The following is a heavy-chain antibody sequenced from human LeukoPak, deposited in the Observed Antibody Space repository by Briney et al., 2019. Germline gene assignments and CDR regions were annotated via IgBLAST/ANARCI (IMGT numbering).Heavy chain of an antibody. CDR2: ISYDGSNK. CDR1: GFTFSSYA. D-gene: IGHD3-10*01. V-gene: IGHV3-30*04. Sequence: GGSLRLSCAASGFTFSSYAMHWVRQAPGKGLEWVAVISYDGSNKYYADSVKGRFTISRDNSKNTLYLQMNSLRAEDTAVYYCAKDDDITMVRGVISDYGMDVWGKGTTVTVSS. J-gene: IGHJ6*04. CDR3: AKDDDITMVRGVISDYGMDV.